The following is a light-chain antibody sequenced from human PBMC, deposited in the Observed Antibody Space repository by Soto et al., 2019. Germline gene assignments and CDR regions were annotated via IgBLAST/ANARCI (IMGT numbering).Light chain of an antibody. CDR3: SSYTSSSTLV. CDR1: SSDVGNYDY. Sequence: QSVLTQPPSASGSPGQSVTISCTGVSSDVGNYDYVLWYQQYPGKAPKLIIYDVSNRPSGVSNRFSGSKSGNTASLTISGLQAEDEADYYCSSYTSSSTLVFGGGTKATVL. V-gene: IGLV2-14*03. J-gene: IGLJ2*01. CDR2: DVS.